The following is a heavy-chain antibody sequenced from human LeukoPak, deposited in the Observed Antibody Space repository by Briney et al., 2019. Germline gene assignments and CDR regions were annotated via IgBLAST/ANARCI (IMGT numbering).Heavy chain of an antibody. D-gene: IGHD3-16*01. Sequence: GESLKTSCKGSGNSFTTHWIGWVRQQPGKGLEWMGIIYVGDSDTRYSPAFQGQVTISADKSISTAYLQWSSLKASDTAMYYCARLASVSWGIYPRYMDVWGKGPRDTVSS. CDR1: GNSFTTHW. J-gene: IGHJ6*03. V-gene: IGHV5-51*01. CDR3: ARLASVSWGIYPRYMDV. CDR2: IYVGDSDT.